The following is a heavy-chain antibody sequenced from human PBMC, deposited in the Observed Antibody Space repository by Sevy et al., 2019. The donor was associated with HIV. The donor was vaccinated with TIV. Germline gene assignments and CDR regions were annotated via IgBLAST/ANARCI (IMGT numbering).Heavy chain of an antibody. CDR2: TSTDGNNK. CDR3: ARDAVIQLWEYYFDY. CDR1: GFTFSSYA. Sequence: GGSLRLSCAASGFTFSSYAMHGVRQAPGKGLEWVAMTSTDGNNKYYADAVKGRFTISRDNSKNTLFLQMDTLRAEDTALYYCARDAVIQLWEYYFDYWGQGTLVTVSS. J-gene: IGHJ4*02. V-gene: IGHV3-30-3*01. D-gene: IGHD5-18*01.